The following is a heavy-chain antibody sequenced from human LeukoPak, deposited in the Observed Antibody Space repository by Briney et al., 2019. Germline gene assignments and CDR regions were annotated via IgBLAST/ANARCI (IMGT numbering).Heavy chain of an antibody. J-gene: IGHJ5*02. D-gene: IGHD3-10*01. Sequence: PGGSLRLSCAASGFTFSSYGMHWVRQAPGKGLEWVAVISYDGSNKYYADSVKGRFTISRDNSKNTLYLQMNSLRAEDTAVYNCAKGAHGSGRFDWFDPWGQGTLVTVSS. CDR1: GFTFSSYG. CDR3: AKGAHGSGRFDWFDP. V-gene: IGHV3-30*18. CDR2: ISYDGSNK.